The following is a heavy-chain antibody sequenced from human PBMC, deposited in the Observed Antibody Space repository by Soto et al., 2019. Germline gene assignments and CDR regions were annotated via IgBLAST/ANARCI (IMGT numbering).Heavy chain of an antibody. J-gene: IGHJ6*04. D-gene: IGHD3-16*01. CDR2: IKSKTDGGTT. V-gene: IGHV3-15*01. CDR3: TTAYVVDV. CDR1: GFTFSNAW. Sequence: GGSLRLSCAASGFTFSNAWMSWVRQAPGKGLEWVGCIKSKTDGGTTDYAAPVKGRFTISRDDSKNTLYLQMNSLKTEDTAVYYCTTAYVVDVWGKGTTVTVSS.